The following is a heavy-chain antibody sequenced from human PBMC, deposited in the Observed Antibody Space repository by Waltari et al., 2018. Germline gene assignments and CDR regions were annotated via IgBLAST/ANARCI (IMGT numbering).Heavy chain of an antibody. CDR3: ARDGYSGSSY. D-gene: IGHD1-26*01. CDR2: ISYDGSNK. V-gene: IGHV3-30-3*01. J-gene: IGHJ4*02. Sequence: QVQLVESGGDVVQPGRSLRLSCAASGFTFSSYAMHWVRQAPGKGLEWGAVISYDGSNKYYADSGRGRFTISRDNSKNTLYLQMSSLRAEDTAVYYCARDGYSGSSYWGQGTLVTVSA. CDR1: GFTFSSYA.